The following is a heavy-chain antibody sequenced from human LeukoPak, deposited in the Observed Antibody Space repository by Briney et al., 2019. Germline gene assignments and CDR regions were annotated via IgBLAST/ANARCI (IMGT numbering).Heavy chain of an antibody. CDR1: GYTFTNYD. Sequence: ASVKVSCKTSGYTFTNYDINWVRQAPGQGLEWMGWMNPKSGKTVYARKFQGRVTIIRNTSISTAYMELSSLRSEDTAVYYCARETSSRYFDFWGQGTLLTVSS. D-gene: IGHD6-6*01. V-gene: IGHV1-8*03. CDR2: MNPKSGKT. J-gene: IGHJ4*02. CDR3: ARETSSRYFDF.